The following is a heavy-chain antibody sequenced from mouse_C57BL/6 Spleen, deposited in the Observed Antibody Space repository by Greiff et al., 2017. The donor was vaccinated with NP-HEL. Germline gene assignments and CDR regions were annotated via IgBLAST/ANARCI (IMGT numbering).Heavy chain of an antibody. V-gene: IGHV1-81*01. D-gene: IGHD4-1*02. CDR2: IYPRSGNT. J-gene: IGHJ4*01. CDR1: GYTFTSYG. CDR3: ARWATSTGYAMDY. Sequence: QVQLQQSGAELARPGASVKLSCKASGYTFTSYGLSWVKQRTGPGLEWIGEIYPRSGNTYYNEQLKVKATLTADKSSSTSYMELRSLTSEDSAVYFCARWATSTGYAMDYWGQGTSVTVSS.